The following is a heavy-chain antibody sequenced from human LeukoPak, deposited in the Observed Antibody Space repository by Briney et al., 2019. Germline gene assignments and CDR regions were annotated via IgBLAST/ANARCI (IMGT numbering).Heavy chain of an antibody. CDR3: ARLGTAMDYFDY. J-gene: IGHJ4*02. CDR2: IYPGDSDT. V-gene: IGHV5-51*01. CDR1: GHSFTSYW. D-gene: IGHD5-18*01. Sequence: NLGESLKISCKGSGHSFTSYWIGWVRQLPGEGLEWMGIIYPGDSDTRYSPSFQGQVTISADKSISTAYLQWSSLKASDTAMYYCARLGTAMDYFDYWGQGTLVTVSS.